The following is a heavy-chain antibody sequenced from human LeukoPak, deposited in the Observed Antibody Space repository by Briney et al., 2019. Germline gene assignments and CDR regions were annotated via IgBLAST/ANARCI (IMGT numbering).Heavy chain of an antibody. D-gene: IGHD4-23*01. J-gene: IGHJ4*02. Sequence: GGSLRLSCAASGFTFSTYSMNWVRQAPGKGLEWVSSITGSSNFISYADSVKGRFTISRDNARNSLYLQMNSLRAEDTAVYYCAGDFSQSRNSDYWGQGTLVTVSS. CDR3: AGDFSQSRNSDY. V-gene: IGHV3-21*01. CDR2: ITGSSNFI. CDR1: GFTFSTYS.